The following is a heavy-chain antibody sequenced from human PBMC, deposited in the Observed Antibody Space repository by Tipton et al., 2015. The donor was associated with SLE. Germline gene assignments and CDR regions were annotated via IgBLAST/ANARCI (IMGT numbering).Heavy chain of an antibody. CDR2: ISSSGSTI. V-gene: IGHV3-11*01. CDR3: ARDGIKTGYYYYMDV. J-gene: IGHJ6*03. CDR1: GFIFTNYA. D-gene: IGHD1-1*01. Sequence: SLRLSCAGSGFIFTNYAMSWVRQAPGKGLEWVSYISSSGSTIYYADSVKGRFTISRDNAKNSLYLQMNSLRAEDTAVYYCARDGIKTGYYYYMDVWGKGTTVTVSS.